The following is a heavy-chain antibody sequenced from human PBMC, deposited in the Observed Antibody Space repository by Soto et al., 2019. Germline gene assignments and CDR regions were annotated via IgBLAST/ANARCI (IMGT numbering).Heavy chain of an antibody. V-gene: IGHV4-39*01. CDR3: ARRLEPETGGSYDFWSGYYSRVGYYCGMDV. Sequence: QLQLQESGPGLVKPSETLSLTCTVSGGSISSSSYYWGWIRQPPGKGLEWIGSIYYSGSTYYNPSLKSRVTISVDTSKNQFSLKLSSVTAADTAVYYCARRLEPETGGSYDFWSGYYSRVGYYCGMDVWGQGTTVTVSS. D-gene: IGHD3-3*01. J-gene: IGHJ6*02. CDR1: GGSISSSSYY. CDR2: IYYSGST.